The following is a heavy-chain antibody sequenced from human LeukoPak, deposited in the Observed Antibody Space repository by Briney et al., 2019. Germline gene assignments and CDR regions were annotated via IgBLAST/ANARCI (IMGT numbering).Heavy chain of an antibody. Sequence: GGSLRLSCAASGFTFSSYAMSWVRQAPGKGLEWVSAISGSGGSTYYADSVKGRFTISRDNSKNSLYLQMNSLRAEDTAVYYCARLTSSGYPFDSWGQGTLVTVSS. J-gene: IGHJ4*02. CDR3: ARLTSSGYPFDS. CDR1: GFTFSSYA. CDR2: ISGSGGST. D-gene: IGHD3-22*01. V-gene: IGHV3-23*01.